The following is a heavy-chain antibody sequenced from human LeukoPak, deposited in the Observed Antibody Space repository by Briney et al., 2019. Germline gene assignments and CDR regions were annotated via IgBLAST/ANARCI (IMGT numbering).Heavy chain of an antibody. V-gene: IGHV6-1*01. CDR3: ARERSGFDP. Sequence: SQTLSRTSAVSGDSVSSNSAAWNWLRQSPSRSLEWLGRTYYRSKWYNDYAVSMKSRITINPDTSKNQFSLQLNSVTLEDTAVYYCARERSGFDPWGQGTLVTVSS. CDR1: GDSVSSNSAA. J-gene: IGHJ5*02. CDR2: TYYRSKWYN.